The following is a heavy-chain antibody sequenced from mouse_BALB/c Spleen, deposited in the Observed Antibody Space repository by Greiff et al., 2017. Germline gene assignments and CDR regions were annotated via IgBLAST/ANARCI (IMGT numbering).Heavy chain of an antibody. CDR1: GYTFTDYN. Sequence: EVKLVESGPELVKPGASVKIPCKASGYTFTDYNMDWVKQSHGKSLEWIGDINPNNGGTIYNQKFKGKATLTVDKSSSTAYMELRSLTSEDTAVYYCARRGANWSYFDYWGQGTTLTVSS. J-gene: IGHJ2*01. CDR2: INPNNGGT. D-gene: IGHD4-1*01. CDR3: ARRGANWSYFDY. V-gene: IGHV1-18*01.